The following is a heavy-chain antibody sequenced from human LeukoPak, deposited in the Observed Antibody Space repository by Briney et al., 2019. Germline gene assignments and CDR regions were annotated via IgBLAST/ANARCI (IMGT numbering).Heavy chain of an antibody. D-gene: IGHD3-10*01. J-gene: IGHJ4*02. V-gene: IGHV3-30*02. Sequence: GSLRLSCAASGFTFSSYGMHWVRQAPGKGLEWVAFIRYDGSNKYYADSVKGRFTISRDNSKNTLYLQMNSLRAEDTAVYYCAKEMVRGVNGFDYWGQGTLVTVSS. CDR2: IRYDGSNK. CDR3: AKEMVRGVNGFDY. CDR1: GFTFSSYG.